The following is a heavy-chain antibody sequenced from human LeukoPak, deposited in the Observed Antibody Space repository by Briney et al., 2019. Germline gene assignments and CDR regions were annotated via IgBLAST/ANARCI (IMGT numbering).Heavy chain of an antibody. J-gene: IGHJ5*02. CDR1: GGSISSSNYY. D-gene: IGHD6-13*01. CDR3: ARDSGASSWTRGWFDP. Sequence: SETLSLTCTVSGGSISSSNYYWGWIRQPPGKGLEWIGSIYHSGSTYYNPSLKSRVTISVDTSKNQFSLKLSSVTAADTAVYYCARDSGASSWTRGWFDPWGQGTLVTVSS. CDR2: IYHSGST. V-gene: IGHV4-39*07.